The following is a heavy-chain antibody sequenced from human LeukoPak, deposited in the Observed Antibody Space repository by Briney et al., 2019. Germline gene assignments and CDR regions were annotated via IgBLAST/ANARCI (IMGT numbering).Heavy chain of an antibody. V-gene: IGHV3-73*01. CDR2: IRRKANSYAT. Sequence: GRSLRPSRAASGFTFSGSAMHWVRQASGNGRGWVGRIRRKANSYATAYAASVKGRFTITRDDSKNTAYLQMNSLKTEDTAVYYCLAQYYYDSSGRAFDIWGQGTMVTVSS. CDR1: GFTFSGSA. CDR3: LAQYYYDSSGRAFDI. D-gene: IGHD3-22*01. J-gene: IGHJ3*02.